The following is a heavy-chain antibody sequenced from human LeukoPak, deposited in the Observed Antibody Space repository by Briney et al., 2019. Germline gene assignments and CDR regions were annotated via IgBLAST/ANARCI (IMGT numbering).Heavy chain of an antibody. Sequence: GGSLRLSCAASGFTFSDYYMSWIRQAPGKGLEWVSYISSSGSTIYYADPVKGRFTISRDNAKNSLYLQMNSLRAEDTAVYYCARSADSSGYNAFDIWGQGTMVTVSS. CDR2: ISSSGSTI. CDR3: ARSADSSGYNAFDI. V-gene: IGHV3-11*04. J-gene: IGHJ3*02. D-gene: IGHD3-22*01. CDR1: GFTFSDYY.